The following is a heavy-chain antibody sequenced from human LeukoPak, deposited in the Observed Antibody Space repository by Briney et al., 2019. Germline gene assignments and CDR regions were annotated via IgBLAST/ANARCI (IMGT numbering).Heavy chain of an antibody. CDR3: ARVVGDSSSYHWFDP. D-gene: IGHD6-13*01. CDR2: ISSSGSTI. J-gene: IGHJ5*02. V-gene: IGHV3-11*01. CDR1: GFTFSDYY. Sequence: GRSLRLSGAASGFTFSDYYMSWIRQAPGKGLEWVSYISSSGSTIYYADSVKGRFTISRDNAKNSLYLPMNSLRAEGTAVYDCARVVGDSSSYHWFDPWGQGTLVTVSS.